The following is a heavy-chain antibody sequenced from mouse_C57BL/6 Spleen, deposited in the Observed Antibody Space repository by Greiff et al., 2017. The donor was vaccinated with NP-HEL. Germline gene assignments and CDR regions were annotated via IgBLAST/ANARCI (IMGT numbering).Heavy chain of an antibody. CDR3: ARGDTTVVARYYYAMDY. CDR1: GFTFSSYG. V-gene: IGHV5-6*01. Sequence: EVKLVESGGDLVKPGGSLKLSCAASGFTFSSYGMSWVRQTPDKRLEWVATISSGGSYTYSPDSVQGRFTFSRDNAKNTLYLQISSLKSEDTAMYYCARGDTTVVARYYYAMDYWGQGTSVTVSS. D-gene: IGHD1-1*01. CDR2: ISSGGSYT. J-gene: IGHJ4*01.